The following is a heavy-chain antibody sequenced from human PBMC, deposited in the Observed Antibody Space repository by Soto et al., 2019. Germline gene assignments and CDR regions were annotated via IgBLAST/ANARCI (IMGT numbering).Heavy chain of an antibody. D-gene: IGHD2-2*01. CDR1: GGTFSSYA. J-gene: IGHJ5*02. CDR2: IIPIFGTA. CDR3: ARSELGYCSSPSCSNWLDL. V-gene: IGHV1-69*13. Sequence: SVKVSCKASGGTFSSYAISWVRQAPGQGLEWMGGIIPIFGTANYAQKFQGRVTITADESTSTAYMELSSLRSEDTAVYYCARSELGYCSSPSCSNWLDLWGQATLVTVSS.